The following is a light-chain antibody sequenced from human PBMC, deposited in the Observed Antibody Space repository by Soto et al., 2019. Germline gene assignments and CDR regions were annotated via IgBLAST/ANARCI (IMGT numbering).Light chain of an antibody. Sequence: DIQMTQSPSSLSASVGDRVTITCQASHDITNTLDWYQQKPGKAPNLLIYDASHLDRGVPSRFSASAAATDFPYTISSLHPEDIATYYCQLSNSLYTFGQGTKLEI. CDR1: HDITNT. V-gene: IGKV1-33*01. J-gene: IGKJ2*01. CDR3: QLSNSLYT. CDR2: DAS.